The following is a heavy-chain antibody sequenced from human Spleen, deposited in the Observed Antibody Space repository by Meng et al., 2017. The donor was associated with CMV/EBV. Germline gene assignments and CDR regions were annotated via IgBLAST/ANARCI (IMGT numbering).Heavy chain of an antibody. Sequence: GESLKISCAASGFTFSSYTMNWVRQAPGKGLEWVSSISSSSSYIYYADSVKGRFTISRDNAKNSLYLQMNSLRAEDTAVYYCARAAGWFDPWGQGTLVTVSS. CDR3: ARAAGWFDP. J-gene: IGHJ5*02. CDR2: ISSSSSYI. CDR1: GFTFSSYT. V-gene: IGHV3-21*04. D-gene: IGHD6-13*01.